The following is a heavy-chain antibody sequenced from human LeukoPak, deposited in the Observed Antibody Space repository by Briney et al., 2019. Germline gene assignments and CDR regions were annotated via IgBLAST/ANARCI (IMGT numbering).Heavy chain of an antibody. J-gene: IGHJ4*02. CDR1: GGSISSGGYY. V-gene: IGHV4-31*03. CDR2: IYYSGST. D-gene: IGHD3-22*01. CDR3: ARDEGYYDSSGYYGRYFDY. Sequence: SQTLSLTCTVSGGSISSGGYYWSWIRQHPGKGLEWIGYIYYSGSTYYNPSLKSRVTISVDTSKNQFSLKLSSVTAVDTAVYYCARDEGYYDSSGYYGRYFDYWGQGTLVTVSS.